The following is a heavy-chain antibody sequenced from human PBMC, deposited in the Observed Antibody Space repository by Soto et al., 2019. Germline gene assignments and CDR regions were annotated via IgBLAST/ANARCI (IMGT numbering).Heavy chain of an antibody. CDR1: GGSISSGGYY. Sequence: QVQLQESGPGLVKPSQTLSLTCTVSGGSISSGGYYWSWIRQHPGKGLEWIGYIYYSGSTYYNPSLKRRVTISVDTSKNQFSLKLSSVTAADTAVYYCARDARTYSSSSYYGMDVWGQGTTVTVSS. D-gene: IGHD6-6*01. CDR2: IYYSGST. J-gene: IGHJ6*02. V-gene: IGHV4-31*03. CDR3: ARDARTYSSSSYYGMDV.